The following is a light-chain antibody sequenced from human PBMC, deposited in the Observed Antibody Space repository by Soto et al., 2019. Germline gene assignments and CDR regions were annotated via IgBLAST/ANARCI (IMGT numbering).Light chain of an antibody. CDR2: EVT. CDR3: SSYTSSSTYV. V-gene: IGLV2-14*01. Sequence: QSVLGQTASVSGSPGQSITISCTGTGSDVGGYDYVSWYQHHPGKAPKVMIYEVTNRPSGVSNRFSGSKSGNTASLTISGLLAEDEADYYCSSYTSSSTYVFGTGTKVTVL. J-gene: IGLJ1*01. CDR1: GSDVGGYDY.